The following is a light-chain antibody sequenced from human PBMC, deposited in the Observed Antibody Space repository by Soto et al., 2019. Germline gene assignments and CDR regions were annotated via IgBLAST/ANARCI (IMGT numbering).Light chain of an antibody. Sequence: QTVVTQEPSFSVSPGGTVTLTCGLTSGSVSTDHHPSWYQQTPGQAPRTLIYNTNTRSSGVPDRFSGSIVGNKAALTITGAQADDESNYYCMVSVATDTYVFGTGTQLTVL. CDR2: NTN. V-gene: IGLV8-61*01. J-gene: IGLJ1*01. CDR3: MVSVATDTYV. CDR1: SGSVSTDHH.